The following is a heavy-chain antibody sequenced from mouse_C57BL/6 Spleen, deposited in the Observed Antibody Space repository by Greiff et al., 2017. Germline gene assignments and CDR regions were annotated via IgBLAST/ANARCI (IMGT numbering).Heavy chain of an antibody. CDR1: GFNIKDDY. Sequence: EVQLQQSGAELVRPGASVKLSCTASGFNIKDDYMHWVKQRPEQGLEWIGWIEPENGDTEYASKFQGKATITADTSSNTAYLQLSSLTSEDTAVYYCTTNYSIPYAMDYWGQGTSVTVSS. CDR2: IEPENGDT. J-gene: IGHJ4*01. V-gene: IGHV14-4*01. CDR3: TTNYSIPYAMDY. D-gene: IGHD2-5*01.